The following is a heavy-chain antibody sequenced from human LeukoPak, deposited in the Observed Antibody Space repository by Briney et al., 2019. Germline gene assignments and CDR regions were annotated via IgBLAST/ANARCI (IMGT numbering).Heavy chain of an antibody. CDR2: ISWNSGSI. Sequence: PGRSLSLSCAASGFTFDDYAMHWVRQAPGKGLEWVSGISWNSGSIGYADSVKGRFTISRDNAKNSLYLQMNSLRAEDTALYYCAKSPHYYDSNFDYWGQGTLVTVSS. CDR1: GFTFDDYA. CDR3: AKSPHYYDSNFDY. J-gene: IGHJ4*02. V-gene: IGHV3-9*01. D-gene: IGHD3-22*01.